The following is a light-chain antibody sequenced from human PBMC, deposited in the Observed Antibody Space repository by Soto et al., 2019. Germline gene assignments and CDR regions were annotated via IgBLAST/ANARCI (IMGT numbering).Light chain of an antibody. CDR3: QKYNSAPHT. J-gene: IGKJ4*01. CDR1: QDISNY. Sequence: IQMTQSPSSLSASVGDRVTITCRTSQDISNYLAWSQQKPGKVPKLLIYAASPLQSGVPSRFSGGGSGTDFSLTISSLQPEDVATYYCQKYNSAPHTFGGGTKVEIQ. V-gene: IGKV1-27*01. CDR2: AAS.